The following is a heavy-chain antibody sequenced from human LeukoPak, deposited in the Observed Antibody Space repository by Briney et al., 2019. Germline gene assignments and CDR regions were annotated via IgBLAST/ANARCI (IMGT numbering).Heavy chain of an antibody. CDR3: ARGGVSNSWYHTPDY. V-gene: IGHV1-18*01. CDR2: ISTYNGNT. CDR1: GYTFTNYG. Sequence: GASVKVSCKASGYTFTNYGLSWARQAPGQGLEWMGWISTYNGNTNYAQKFQGRVTMTTDTSTSTGYMEMRSLRSDDTAVYYCARGGVSNSWYHTPDYWGQGTLVTVSS. J-gene: IGHJ4*02. D-gene: IGHD6-13*01.